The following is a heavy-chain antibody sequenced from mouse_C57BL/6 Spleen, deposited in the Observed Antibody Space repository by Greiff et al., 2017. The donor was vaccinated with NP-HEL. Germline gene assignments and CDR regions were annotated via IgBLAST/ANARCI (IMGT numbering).Heavy chain of an antibody. D-gene: IGHD2-3*01. CDR2: IHPNSGST. Sequence: VQLQQPGAELVKPGASVKLSCKASGYTFTSYWMHWVKQRPGQGLEWIGMIHPNSGSTNYNEKFKSKATLTVDKSSSTAYMQLSSLTSEDSAVYYGARDDGYYEDFDYWGQGTTLTVSS. J-gene: IGHJ2*01. CDR1: GYTFTSYW. CDR3: ARDDGYYEDFDY. V-gene: IGHV1-64*01.